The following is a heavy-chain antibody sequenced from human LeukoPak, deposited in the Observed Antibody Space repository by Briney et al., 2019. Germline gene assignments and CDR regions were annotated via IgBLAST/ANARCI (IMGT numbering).Heavy chain of an antibody. CDR1: GYTFTSYD. CDR2: MNPNSGNT. Sequence: ASVKVSCKASGYTFTSYDINWVRQATGQGLEWMGWMNPNSGNTGYAQKFQGRVTMTRNTSISTAYMELSSLRSEDTAVYYCASVCGGGGSMDVWGQGTTVTVSS. CDR3: ASVCGGGGSMDV. D-gene: IGHD2-8*01. V-gene: IGHV1-8*01. J-gene: IGHJ6*02.